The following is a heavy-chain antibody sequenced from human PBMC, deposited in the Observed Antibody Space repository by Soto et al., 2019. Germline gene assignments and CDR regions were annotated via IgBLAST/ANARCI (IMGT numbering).Heavy chain of an antibody. CDR1: GFSLSTSGMC. CDR2: IDWDDDK. Sequence: SGPTLVNPTQTLTLTCTFSGFSLSTSGMCVSWIRQPPGKALEWLARIDWDDDKYYSTSLKTRLTISKDTSKNQVVLTMTNMDPVDTASYYCARINSGSSPYVYYMDVWGKGTTVTVSS. V-gene: IGHV2-70*11. J-gene: IGHJ6*03. D-gene: IGHD1-26*01. CDR3: ARINSGSSPYVYYMDV.